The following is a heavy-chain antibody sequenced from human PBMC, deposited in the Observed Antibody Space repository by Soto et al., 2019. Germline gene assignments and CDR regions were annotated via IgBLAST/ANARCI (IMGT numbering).Heavy chain of an antibody. J-gene: IGHJ4*02. V-gene: IGHV3-21*01. D-gene: IGHD3-3*01. Sequence: VGSLRLSCAASGFTFSSYNMNWVRQAPGKGLEWVSSISSGSSYIFYADSVKGRFTISRDNAKNSLYLQMNSLRAEDTAVYYCAKTYYDFWSGYYPIDYWGQGTLVTVSS. CDR1: GFTFSSYN. CDR2: ISSGSSYI. CDR3: AKTYYDFWSGYYPIDY.